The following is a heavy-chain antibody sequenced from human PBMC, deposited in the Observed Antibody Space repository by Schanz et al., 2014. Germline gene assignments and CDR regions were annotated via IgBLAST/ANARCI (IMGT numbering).Heavy chain of an antibody. J-gene: IGHJ4*02. CDR2: ISAYNGHT. CDR3: ARDGEAAAGCDY. CDR1: GYSFTTYG. D-gene: IGHD6-13*01. V-gene: IGHV1-18*01. Sequence: QVQLVQSAPEVKKPGASVKVSCKASGYSFTTYGLNWVRQAPGQGPEWMGWISAYNGHTTYAQKFQGRVTMTTDTSTSTAYMELSSLRSEDTAVYYCARDGEAAAGCDYWGQGTLXTVSS.